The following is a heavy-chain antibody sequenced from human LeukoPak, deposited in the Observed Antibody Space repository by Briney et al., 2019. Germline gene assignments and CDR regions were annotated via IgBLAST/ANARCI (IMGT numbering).Heavy chain of an antibody. CDR2: IYYSGST. J-gene: IGHJ4*02. Sequence: SETLSLTCTVSGGSISSSSHYWGWIRQPPGKGLEWIGSIYYSGSTNYNPSLKSRVTISVDTSKNHFSLKLSSVTAADTAVYYCARSYNWNYNYWGLGTLVTVSS. V-gene: IGHV4-39*02. CDR3: ARSYNWNYNY. CDR1: GGSISSSSHY. D-gene: IGHD1-7*01.